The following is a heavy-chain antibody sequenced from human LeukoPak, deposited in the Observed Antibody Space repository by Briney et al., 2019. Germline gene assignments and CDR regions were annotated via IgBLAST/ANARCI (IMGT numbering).Heavy chain of an antibody. J-gene: IGHJ2*01. CDR2: FYYGERS. CDR3: ARLAYYYDRSGPADWYFDL. D-gene: IGHD3-22*01. Sequence: SETLSLTCTVSGGSISNSHWSWIRQAPGKGLECMGNFYYGERSNYNPSLKSRVTISADTSKNQFSLNLNSVTAADTAVYFCARLAYYYDRSGPADWYFDLWGRGTLVTVSS. V-gene: IGHV4-59*08. CDR1: GGSISNSH.